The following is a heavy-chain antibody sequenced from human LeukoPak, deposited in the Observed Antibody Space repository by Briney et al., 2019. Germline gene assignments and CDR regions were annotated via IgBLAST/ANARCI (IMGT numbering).Heavy chain of an antibody. D-gene: IGHD4-11*01. CDR1: GFTFSSYA. J-gene: IGHJ3*02. CDR3: AKSSLVTTVAGGAFDI. CDR2: ISGSGGST. Sequence: PGGSLRLSCAASGFTFSSYAMSWVRQAPGKGLEWVSAISGSGGSTYYADSVKGRFTISRDNSKNTLYLQMNSLRAEDTAVYYCAKSSLVTTVAGGAFDIWGQGTMVTVSS. V-gene: IGHV3-23*01.